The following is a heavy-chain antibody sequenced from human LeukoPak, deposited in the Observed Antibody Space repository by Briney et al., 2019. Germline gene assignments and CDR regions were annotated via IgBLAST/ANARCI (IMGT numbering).Heavy chain of an antibody. CDR1: GFTFSSYE. V-gene: IGHV3-48*03. D-gene: IGHD6-19*01. J-gene: IGHJ4*02. CDR3: AREEAVAGTLDPHYFDY. Sequence: PGGSLRLSCAASGFTFSSYEMNWVRQAPGKGLEWVSYISSSGSTIYYADSVKGRFTISRDNAKNSLYLQMNSLRAEDTAVYYCAREEAVAGTLDPHYFDYWGQGTLVTVSS. CDR2: ISSSGSTI.